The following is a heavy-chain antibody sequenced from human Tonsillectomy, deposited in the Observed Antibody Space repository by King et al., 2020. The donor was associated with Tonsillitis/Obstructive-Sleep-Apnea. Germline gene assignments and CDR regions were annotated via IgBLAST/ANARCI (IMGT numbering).Heavy chain of an antibody. CDR2: INPSGGST. V-gene: IGHV1-46*01. CDR3: ARNGFTMVRGVMDRRGFGP. CDR1: GYTFTSYY. J-gene: IGHJ5*02. Sequence: VQLVESGAEVKKPGASVKVSCKASGYTFTSYYMHWVRQAPGQGLEWMGIINPSGGSTSYAQKFQGRVTMTRDTFTSTVYMELSSLRFEDTAVYYCARNGFTMVRGVMDRRGFGPWGQGTLVTVSS. D-gene: IGHD3-10*01.